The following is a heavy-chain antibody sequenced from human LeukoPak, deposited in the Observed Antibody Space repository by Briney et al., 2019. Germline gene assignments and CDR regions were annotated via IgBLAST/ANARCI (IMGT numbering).Heavy chain of an antibody. CDR1: GFTFSIYS. D-gene: IGHD7-27*01. V-gene: IGHV3-48*04. CDR2: ISNSGGTI. CDR3: TRDGDGNFDY. J-gene: IGHJ4*02. Sequence: PTGGSLRLSCAASGFTFSIYSMNWVRLTPGKGLEWVSYISNSGGTIYYADSVKGRFSISRDNAKNSVFLIMNSLRAEDTAVYYCTRDGDGNFDYWGQGTLVTVS.